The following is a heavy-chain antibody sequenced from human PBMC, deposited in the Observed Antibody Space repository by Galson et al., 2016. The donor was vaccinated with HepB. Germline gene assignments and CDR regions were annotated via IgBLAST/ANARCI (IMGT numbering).Heavy chain of an antibody. J-gene: IGHJ3*02. V-gene: IGHV6-1*01. D-gene: IGHD3-16*01. CDR2: TYYRSKWFH. CDR1: GDSVSSHSAA. CDR3: ARGASERRAFDI. Sequence: CAISGDSVSSHSAAWSWIRQSPSRGLEWLGRTYYRSKWFHDYAVSVRSRMNINPDPSKNQFPLQLNSMTPEDTAVYYCARGASERRAFDIWGQGTMVTVSS.